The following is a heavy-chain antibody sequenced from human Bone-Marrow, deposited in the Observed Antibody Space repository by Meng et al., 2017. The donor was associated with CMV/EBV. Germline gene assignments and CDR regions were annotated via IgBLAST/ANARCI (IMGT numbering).Heavy chain of an antibody. CDR2: MNPNSGNT. CDR3: ARGPVCSSTSWRRSWFDP. D-gene: IGHD2-2*01. CDR1: GYTFTSYD. V-gene: IGHV1-8*01. Sequence: ASVKVSCKASGYTFTSYDINWVRQATGQGLEWMGWMNPNSGNTGYAQKFQGRITMTRNTSISTAYMELNSLRSEDTAVYYCARGPVCSSTSWRRSWFDPWGQGTLVTVSS. J-gene: IGHJ5*02.